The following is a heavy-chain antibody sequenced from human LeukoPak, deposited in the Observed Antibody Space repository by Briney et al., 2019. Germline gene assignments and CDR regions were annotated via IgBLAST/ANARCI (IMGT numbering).Heavy chain of an antibody. J-gene: IGHJ6*02. CDR1: GYTFTSYG. CDR2: ISAYNGNT. V-gene: IGHV1-18*01. Sequence: ASVKVSCKASGYTFTSYGISWVRQAPGQGLEWMGWISAYNGNTNYAQKLQGRVTMTTDTSTSTAYMELRSLRSDDTAVYYCARPRLPLRYFDSPWGGPKDYYYYGMDVWGQGTTVTVSS. D-gene: IGHD3-9*01. CDR3: ARPRLPLRYFDSPWGGPKDYYYYGMDV.